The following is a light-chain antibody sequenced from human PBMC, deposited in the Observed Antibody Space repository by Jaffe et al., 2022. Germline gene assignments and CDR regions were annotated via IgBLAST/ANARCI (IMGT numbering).Light chain of an antibody. CDR3: QQYNLWPRT. CDR2: MAS. V-gene: IGKV1-5*03. CDR1: QSISNW. Sequence: DIQMTQSPSTLSASVGDRVIITCRASQSISNWLAWYQQTPGKAPKLLISMASSLESGVPSRFSGSGSGTEFSLTISSLQPNDFATYYCQQYNLWPRTFGQGTKLEIK. J-gene: IGKJ2*01.